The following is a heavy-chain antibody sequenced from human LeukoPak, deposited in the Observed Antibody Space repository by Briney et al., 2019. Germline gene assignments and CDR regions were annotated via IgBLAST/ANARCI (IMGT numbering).Heavy chain of an antibody. V-gene: IGHV1-2*02. Sequence: ASVKVSCKASGYTFTGYNMHWVRQALVQGLEWMGWINPNSGGTNYAQKFQGRVTMTRDTSISTAYMELSRLRSDATAVYYCARDQRAVAAAGGYYGMDVWGQGTTVTVSS. J-gene: IGHJ6*02. CDR1: GYTFTGYN. CDR3: ARDQRAVAAAGGYYGMDV. D-gene: IGHD6-13*01. CDR2: INPNSGGT.